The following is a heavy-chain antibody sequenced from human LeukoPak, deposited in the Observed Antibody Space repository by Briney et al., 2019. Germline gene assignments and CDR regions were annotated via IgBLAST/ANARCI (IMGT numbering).Heavy chain of an antibody. CDR2: IYYSGST. D-gene: IGHD2-2*01. Sequence: PSETLSLTRTVSGGSISSSSYYWGWIRQPPGKGLEWIGSIYYSGSTYYNPSLKSRVTISVDTSKNQFSLKLSSVTAADTAVYYCAREEYCSSTSCQFDYWGQGTLVIVSS. CDR1: GGSISSSSYY. V-gene: IGHV4-39*07. CDR3: AREEYCSSTSCQFDY. J-gene: IGHJ4*02.